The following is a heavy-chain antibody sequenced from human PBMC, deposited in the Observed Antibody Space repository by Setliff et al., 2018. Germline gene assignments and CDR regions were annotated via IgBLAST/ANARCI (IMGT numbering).Heavy chain of an antibody. J-gene: IGHJ5*02. CDR2: VNPGGLTS. Sequence: ASVKVSCKTSGYSFTSHYMHWVRQAPGQGLEWMGIVNPGGLTSSSTQKFEGRVTMTRDTSTSTAYMELSSLRSEDTALYYCARGHEYSNYVYSWFGPWGRGTLVTVSS. CDR3: ARGHEYSNYVYSWFGP. V-gene: IGHV1-46*01. CDR1: GYSFTSHY. D-gene: IGHD4-4*01.